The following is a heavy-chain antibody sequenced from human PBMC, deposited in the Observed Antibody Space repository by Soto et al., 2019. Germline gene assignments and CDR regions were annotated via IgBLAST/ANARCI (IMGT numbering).Heavy chain of an antibody. Sequence: GGSLRLSYAASGFTFNTYSMNWVRQAPGKGLEWVSSISSSGTYTYYSDSLKGRITISRDNANNSLYLQMNSLTAEDTAIYFCARGGRASGYDFYYYGMDVWGQGTKVTVSS. CDR1: GFTFNTYS. J-gene: IGHJ6*02. D-gene: IGHD5-12*01. CDR3: ARGGRASGYDFYYYGMDV. V-gene: IGHV3-21*01. CDR2: ISSSGTYT.